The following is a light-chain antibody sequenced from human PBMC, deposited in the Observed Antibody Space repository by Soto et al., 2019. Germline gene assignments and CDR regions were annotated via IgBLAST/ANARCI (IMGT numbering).Light chain of an antibody. CDR2: DIS. V-gene: IGKV3-11*01. Sequence: EIVLTQSPATVSLSPGERATLSCRTSQTVSRHLAWYQQKPGQAPRLLIYDISNRDTVIPARFSGSGSGTDFTLTISSLEPEDSAVYYCQQRSHWPRNTFGQGTKLEI. J-gene: IGKJ2*01. CDR3: QQRSHWPRNT. CDR1: QTVSRH.